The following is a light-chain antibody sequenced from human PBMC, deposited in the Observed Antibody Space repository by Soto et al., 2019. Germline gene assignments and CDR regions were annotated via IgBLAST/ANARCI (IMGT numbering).Light chain of an antibody. J-gene: IGKJ2*01. CDR3: QQYGSSPYT. V-gene: IGKV3-20*01. CDR2: GAS. CDR1: QSVGGNY. Sequence: ETVLTQSPGTLSLSPGESATLSCRASQSVGGNYLAWYQQKPGQAPRLLIYGASSRATGIPDRFSGSGSGTDFTLTISRLEPEDFAVYYCQQYGSSPYTFGQGTKLEIK.